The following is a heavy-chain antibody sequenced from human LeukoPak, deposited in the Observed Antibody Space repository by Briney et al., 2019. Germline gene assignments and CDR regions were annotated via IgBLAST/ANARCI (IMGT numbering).Heavy chain of an antibody. J-gene: IGHJ5*02. Sequence: SETLSLTCTVSGGSISSYYWSWIRQPPGKGLEWIGYIYYSGSTNYNPSLKSRVTISVDMSKNQFSLKLSSVTAADTAVYYCARDSEGYYYGSGSDNWFDPWGQGTLVTVSS. CDR3: ARDSEGYYYGSGSDNWFDP. CDR1: GGSISSYY. D-gene: IGHD3-10*01. CDR2: IYYSGST. V-gene: IGHV4-59*01.